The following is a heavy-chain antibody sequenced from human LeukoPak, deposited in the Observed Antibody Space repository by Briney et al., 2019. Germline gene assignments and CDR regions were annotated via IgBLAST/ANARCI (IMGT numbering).Heavy chain of an antibody. V-gene: IGHV3-48*03. CDR1: GFAFSTFA. CDR2: FSRTGDTI. CDR3: ASQDLVVVPAASHYFDY. J-gene: IGHJ4*02. D-gene: IGHD2-2*01. Sequence: GGSLRLSCAASGFAFSTFAMKWVRQAPGKGREWMSYFSRTGDTISYAGSVEGRFTISRGNGKNSLYLRMTRLRVEDTAIYYCASQDLVVVPAASHYFDYWGEGALVTVSS.